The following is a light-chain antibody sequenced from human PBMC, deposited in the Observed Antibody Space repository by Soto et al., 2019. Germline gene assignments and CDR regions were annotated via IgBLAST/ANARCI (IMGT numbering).Light chain of an antibody. J-gene: IGKJ5*01. CDR1: QNVRRN. CDR2: GAI. Sequence: EIVMTQSPATLSLSPEDRVTLSCRASQNVRRNIAWYQQKPGQAPSILIFGAITRATGIPARFSGSGSGTDGTITISSLKTEDGSTYYCQQLHDYPITFGQGTRLEIK. CDR3: QQLHDYPIT. V-gene: IGKV3-15*01.